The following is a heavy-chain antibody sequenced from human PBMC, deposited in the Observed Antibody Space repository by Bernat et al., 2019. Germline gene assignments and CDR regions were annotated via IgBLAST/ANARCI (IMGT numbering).Heavy chain of an antibody. Sequence: QVQLVTAGGGVVQPGGSLRLSCAASGFTFSNYHMHWVRQAAGRGLEWVAVISYESSLKDYADSVKGRFTISRDNSKNILYLQMNSLGTDDTAVYYCATVRTEFCSPTGCRQFAYWGQGTQVTVS. V-gene: IGHV3-30*01. D-gene: IGHD2-15*01. CDR1: GFTFSNYH. J-gene: IGHJ4*02. CDR2: ISYESSLK. CDR3: ATVRTEFCSPTGCRQFAY.